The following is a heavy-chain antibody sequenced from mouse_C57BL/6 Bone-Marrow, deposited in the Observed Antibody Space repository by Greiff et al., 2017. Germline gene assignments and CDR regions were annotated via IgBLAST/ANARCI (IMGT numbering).Heavy chain of an antibody. CDR1: GFTFSDYY. CDR2: INYDGSST. Sequence: EVQLVESEGGLVQPGSSMKLSCTASGFTFSDYYMAWVRQVPEKGLEWVANINYDGSSTYYLDSLKSRFIISRDNAKNILYLQMSSLKSEDTATYYCARGRSTTVVGDFDVWGTGTTVTVSS. V-gene: IGHV5-16*01. CDR3: ARGRSTTVVGDFDV. J-gene: IGHJ1*03. D-gene: IGHD1-1*01.